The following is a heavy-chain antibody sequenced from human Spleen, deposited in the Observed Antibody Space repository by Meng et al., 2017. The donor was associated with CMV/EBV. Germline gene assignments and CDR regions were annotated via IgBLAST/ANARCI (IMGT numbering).Heavy chain of an antibody. V-gene: IGHV3-23*01. D-gene: IGHD6-6*01. CDR2: IGVSVGAT. CDR1: GFGFSSYA. J-gene: IGHJ4*02. Sequence: GESLKISCAASGFGFSSYAMSWVRQAPGEGLEWVSAIGVSVGATYYADSVKGRFTISRDNSKNTLYLQMNSLRAEDTAVYYCARGAGPYNSSSNYDYWGQGTLVTVSS. CDR3: ARGAGPYNSSSNYDY.